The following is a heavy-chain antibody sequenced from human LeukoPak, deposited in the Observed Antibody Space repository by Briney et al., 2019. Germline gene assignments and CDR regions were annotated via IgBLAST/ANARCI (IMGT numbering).Heavy chain of an antibody. V-gene: IGHV3-30*18. CDR3: AKDFYDTSANGAFDI. D-gene: IGHD2/OR15-2a*01. CDR1: GFTFSTYA. Sequence: GRPLRLSCVASGFTFSTYAMHWVRQAPGTGLEWVAVISYDGTNKYYADSLKGRFTISRDNSKNTMYLQVNSLRPGDTAVYYCAKDFYDTSANGAFDIWGDGTMVSVSS. J-gene: IGHJ3*02. CDR2: ISYDGTNK.